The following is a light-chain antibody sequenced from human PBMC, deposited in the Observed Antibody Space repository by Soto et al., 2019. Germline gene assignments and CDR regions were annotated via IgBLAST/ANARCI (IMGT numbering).Light chain of an antibody. Sequence: EVVLTQSPATLSLSPGERATLSCRASENVRTFVDWYQQKPGQAPRLLIYGASNRATGIPARFSGSWSGTDFTLTISNLEPEDLAVYYCQQHSHWPPWTFGQGTRVEIQ. CDR1: ENVRTF. CDR3: QQHSHWPPWT. V-gene: IGKV3-11*01. J-gene: IGKJ1*01. CDR2: GAS.